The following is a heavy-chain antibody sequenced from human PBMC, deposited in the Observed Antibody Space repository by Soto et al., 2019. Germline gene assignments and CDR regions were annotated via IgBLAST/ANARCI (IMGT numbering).Heavy chain of an antibody. CDR1: GGYISSYY. D-gene: IGHD3-22*01. V-gene: IGHV4-39*01. CDR2: IYYSGST. J-gene: IGHJ5*02. CDR3: ARRNYYDGTTRWFDP. Sequence: SETVSLTCTVSGGYISSYYWGWIRQPPGKGLEWIGSIYYSGSTYYNPSLKSRVTISVDTSKNQFSLKLSSVTAADTAVYYCARRNYYDGTTRWFDPWGQGTLVTVSS.